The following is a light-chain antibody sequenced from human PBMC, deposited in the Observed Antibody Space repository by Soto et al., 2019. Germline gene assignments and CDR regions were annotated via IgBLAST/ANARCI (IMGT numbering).Light chain of an antibody. CDR3: QKYTRAPFT. CDR2: AAS. Sequence: DIQMTQSPSSLSAAVGDRVTITCRASQGIDTYLAWYQQKPGKVPKLLIYAASTLQSGVPSRFSGSGSGTDFTLTISSLQPEDVANYYCQKYTRAPFTFGPGNKVDIQ. J-gene: IGKJ3*01. V-gene: IGKV1-27*01. CDR1: QGIDTY.